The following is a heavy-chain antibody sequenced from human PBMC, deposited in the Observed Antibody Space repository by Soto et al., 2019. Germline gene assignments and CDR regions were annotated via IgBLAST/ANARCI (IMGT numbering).Heavy chain of an antibody. CDR3: AKESDYYSNSKWSFDS. V-gene: IGHV1-69*01. Sequence: QVQLVQSGAEVKEPGSSVKVSCKASGGGNLRDYRTTWVRRAPGQGLEWMGGIIPKLGSANYAQNFQGRVTVTADESTNTVYMELRSLRSDDTAVYYCAKESDYYSNSKWSFDSWGQGILVTVSS. D-gene: IGHD2-21*01. CDR2: IIPKLGSA. CDR1: GGGNLRDYR. J-gene: IGHJ4*02.